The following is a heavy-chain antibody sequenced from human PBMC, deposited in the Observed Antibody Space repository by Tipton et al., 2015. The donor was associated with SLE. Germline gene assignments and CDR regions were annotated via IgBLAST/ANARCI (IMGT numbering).Heavy chain of an antibody. CDR3: AKDSLTSTTYYDFWSGYFYDAFDI. J-gene: IGHJ3*02. CDR2: ISYDGSID. CDR1: GFIFSSYA. D-gene: IGHD3-3*01. V-gene: IGHV3-30-3*01. Sequence: SLRLSCAASGFIFSSYAMHWVRQAPGKGLEWVALISYDGSIDYYADSVKGRFTISRDNSQNTLYLQMNSLRPEDTALYYCAKDSLTSTTYYDFWSGYFYDAFDIWGQGTMVTVSS.